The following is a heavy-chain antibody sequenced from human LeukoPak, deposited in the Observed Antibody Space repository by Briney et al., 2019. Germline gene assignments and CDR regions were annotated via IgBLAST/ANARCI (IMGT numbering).Heavy chain of an antibody. CDR3: ARNLNGDYFDY. CDR2: INHSETT. D-gene: IGHD1-14*01. J-gene: IGHJ4*02. CDR1: GGSFSGYY. V-gene: IGHV4-34*01. Sequence: SETLSLTCAVYGGSFSGYYWSWIRQPPGKGLEWIGEINHSETTNYNPSLKSRVTISVDKSKNQFSLNLTSVTAADTAVYYCARNLNGDYFDYWGQGTLVTVSS.